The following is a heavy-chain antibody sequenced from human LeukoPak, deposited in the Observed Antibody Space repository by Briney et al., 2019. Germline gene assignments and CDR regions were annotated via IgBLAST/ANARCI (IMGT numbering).Heavy chain of an antibody. CDR3: ARHHLYFGPRYYYGSGSQGAP. J-gene: IGHJ5*02. D-gene: IGHD3-10*01. CDR2: IYYSGST. V-gene: IGHV4-34*01. CDR1: GGSFSGYY. Sequence: PSETLSLTCAVYGGSFSGYYWSWIRQPPGKGLEWIGSIYYSGSTYYNPSLKSRVTISVDTSKNQFSLKLSSVTAADTAVYYCARHHLYFGPRYYYGSGSQGAPWGQGTLVTVSS.